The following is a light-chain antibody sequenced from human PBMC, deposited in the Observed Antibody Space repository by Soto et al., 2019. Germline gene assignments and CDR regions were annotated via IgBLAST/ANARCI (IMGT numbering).Light chain of an antibody. CDR1: QGMRIY. J-gene: IGKJ2*03. V-gene: IGKV1-17*03. CDR2: AAS. CDR3: LQHDSYPPG. Sequence: DIQMTQSPSAMSSSVGDTVTITCRASQGMRIYLAWFHQKPGKVPKRLIYAASNLQSGVPSRFSGSGSGTEFTLTITSLQPEDFATYYCLQHDSYPPGFGQGTRLDIK.